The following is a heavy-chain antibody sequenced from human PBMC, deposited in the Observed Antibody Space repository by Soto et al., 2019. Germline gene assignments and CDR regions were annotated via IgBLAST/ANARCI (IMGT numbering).Heavy chain of an antibody. CDR2: INSDGSNI. CDR1: GFTFSSSR. D-gene: IGHD2-15*01. CDR3: VGGEGYKY. Sequence: EVQLVESGGGLVQPGGSLRLSCAASGFTFSSSRMHWVRQAPGKGLVWVSRINSDGSNINYGDSVKGRFTISRDNAKNTLYLQMNSLRDEDTAVYHCVGGEGYKYWDQGTLVTVSS. V-gene: IGHV3-74*01. J-gene: IGHJ4*02.